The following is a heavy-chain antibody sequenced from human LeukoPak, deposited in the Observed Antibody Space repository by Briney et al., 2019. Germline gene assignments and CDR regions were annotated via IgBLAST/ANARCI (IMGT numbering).Heavy chain of an antibody. CDR1: GGTFSSYA. CDR3: ARDRESIAVPKAWFDP. V-gene: IGHV1-69*04. Sequence: GASVKVSCKASGGTFSSYAISWVRQAPGQGLEWMGRIIPILGIANYAQKFQGRVTITADKSTSTAYMELGSLRSEDTAVYYCARDRESIAVPKAWFDPWGQGTLVTVSS. J-gene: IGHJ5*02. D-gene: IGHD6-19*01. CDR2: IIPILGIA.